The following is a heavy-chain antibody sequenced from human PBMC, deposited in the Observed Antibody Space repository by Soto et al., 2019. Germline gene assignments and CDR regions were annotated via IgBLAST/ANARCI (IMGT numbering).Heavy chain of an antibody. V-gene: IGHV3-33*01. CDR1: GFTFSSYG. J-gene: IGHJ6*02. D-gene: IGHD1-26*01. Sequence: QVQLVESGGGVVQPGRSLRLSCAASGFTFSSYGMHWVRQAPGKGLEWVAVIWYDGSNKYYADSVKGRFTISRDNSKNTLYLQMNSLRAEDTAVYYCARDSGSYYSLYYYYGMDVWGQGTTVTVSS. CDR3: ARDSGSYYSLYYYYGMDV. CDR2: IWYDGSNK.